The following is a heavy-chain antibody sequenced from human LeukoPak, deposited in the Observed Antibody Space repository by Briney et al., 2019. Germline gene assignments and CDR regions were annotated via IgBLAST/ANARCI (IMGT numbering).Heavy chain of an antibody. Sequence: GASVKVSCKASGYTFTSYGISWLRQAPGQGLEWMGWISAYNGNTNYAQKLQGRVTMTTDTSTSTAYMELRSLRSDDTAVYYCARGSYYYGSDNWFDPWGQGTLVTVSS. CDR3: ARGSYYYGSDNWFDP. V-gene: IGHV1-18*01. CDR2: ISAYNGNT. CDR1: GYTFTSYG. J-gene: IGHJ5*02. D-gene: IGHD3-10*01.